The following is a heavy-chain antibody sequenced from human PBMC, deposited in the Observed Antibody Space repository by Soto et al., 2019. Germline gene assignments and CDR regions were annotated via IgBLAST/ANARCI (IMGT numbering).Heavy chain of an antibody. Sequence: SGPTLVNPTETLTLTCTVSGFSLSDTRMGVSWIRQPPGKALEWLAHIFSNDEKSYSTSLRNRLTISKDTSKSQVVLTMTNMDPVDTATYYCARIPYYCSADTCSSINWFDPWGQGTLVTVSS. V-gene: IGHV2-26*01. D-gene: IGHD2-15*01. CDR2: IFSNDEK. CDR1: GFSLSDTRMG. CDR3: ARIPYYCSADTCSSINWFDP. J-gene: IGHJ5*02.